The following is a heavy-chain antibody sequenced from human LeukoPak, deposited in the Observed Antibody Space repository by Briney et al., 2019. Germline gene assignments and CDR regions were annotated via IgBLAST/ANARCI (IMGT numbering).Heavy chain of an antibody. D-gene: IGHD6-13*01. CDR2: IYTSEST. CDR1: GGSISSGSYY. J-gene: IGHJ4*02. Sequence: SETLSLTCTVSGGSISSGSYYWSWIRQPAGKGLEWIGRIYTSESTNYNPSLKSRVTISVDTSKNQFSLKLSSVTAADTAVYYCARGSRSRWGIAAAFDYWGQGTLVTVSS. V-gene: IGHV4-61*02. CDR3: ARGSRSRWGIAAAFDY.